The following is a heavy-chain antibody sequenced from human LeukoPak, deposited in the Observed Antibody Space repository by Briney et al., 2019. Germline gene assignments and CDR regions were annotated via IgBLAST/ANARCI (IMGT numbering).Heavy chain of an antibody. D-gene: IGHD5-24*01. Sequence: SETLSLTCAVSGGSISSGGYSWSWIRQPPGKGLEWLGSIYYSGSTYYNPSFKSRVTISVDTSKNQFSLKLSSVTAADTAVYYCARHREMATVYNWFDPWGQGTLVTVSS. J-gene: IGHJ5*02. V-gene: IGHV4-39*01. CDR2: IYYSGST. CDR1: GGSISSGGYS. CDR3: ARHREMATVYNWFDP.